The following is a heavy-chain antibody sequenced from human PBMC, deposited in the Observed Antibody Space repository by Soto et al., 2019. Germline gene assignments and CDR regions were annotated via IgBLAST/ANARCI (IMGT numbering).Heavy chain of an antibody. CDR3: SIVSWSAETFDV. CDR2: IIPMLTVT. J-gene: IGHJ3*01. D-gene: IGHD2-2*01. Sequence: QVHLEQSGAEVKKPGSSVKVSCKAAGGTFSTYTLIWVRQAPGQGLEWMGRIIPMLTVTNSAQKFQGRVTLTAAKSTSTALMALTSLTSDDTAVYYCSIVSWSAETFDVWGQGTMVTVSS. V-gene: IGHV1-69*02. CDR1: GGTFSTYT.